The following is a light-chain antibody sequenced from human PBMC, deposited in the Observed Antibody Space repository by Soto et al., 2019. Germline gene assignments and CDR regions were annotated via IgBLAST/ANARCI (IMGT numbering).Light chain of an antibody. Sequence: QSVLTQSPSASASLGASVKLTCTLSSGHSSYTIAWHQQQPEKGPRYLMTLNSDGSHSKGDGIPDRFSGSSSGAERYLSIYSLQSEDEADYYCQTWGTGIEVFGGGTQLTVL. CDR1: SGHSSYT. CDR2: LNSDGSH. V-gene: IGLV4-69*01. J-gene: IGLJ3*02. CDR3: QTWGTGIEV.